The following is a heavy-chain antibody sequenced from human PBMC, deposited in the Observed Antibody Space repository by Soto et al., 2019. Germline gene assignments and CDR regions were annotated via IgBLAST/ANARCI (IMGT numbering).Heavy chain of an antibody. V-gene: IGHV4-59*07. J-gene: IGHJ5*02. D-gene: IGHD2-2*01. CDR2: ISYSGST. Sequence: NPSDTLSLSFNDSSASISTYYSPWTRQTPGKGLEWIGYISYSGSTNYNPSLKSRVTISFDASKNEISLQVRSATAADAAVYYCARALWGPAGHINWFDPWGQGTLVTVS. CDR1: SASISTYY. CDR3: ARALWGPAGHINWFDP.